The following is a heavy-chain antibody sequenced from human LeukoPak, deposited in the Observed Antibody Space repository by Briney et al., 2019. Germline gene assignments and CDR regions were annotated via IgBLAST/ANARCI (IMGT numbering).Heavy chain of an antibody. D-gene: IGHD6-19*01. CDR2: ISGSGGAT. Sequence: GRSLRLSCTASGFTFGDYAMRWVRQAPGKGLEWVSDISGSGGATNYADSVKGRFTISRDNSKNTLYLEMNSLRDEDTAVHYCAKSLYSSGWFFNWGQGTLVTVSS. CDR3: AKSLYSSGWFFN. CDR1: GFTFGDYA. J-gene: IGHJ4*02. V-gene: IGHV3-23*01.